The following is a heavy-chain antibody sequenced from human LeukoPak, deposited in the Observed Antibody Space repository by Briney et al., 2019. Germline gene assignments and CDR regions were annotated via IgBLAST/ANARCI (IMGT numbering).Heavy chain of an antibody. CDR2: ISGSGGST. CDR1: GFTFSSYA. V-gene: IGHV3-23*01. D-gene: IGHD4-23*01. Sequence: PGGSLRLSCAASGFTFSSYAMSWVRQAPGKGLEWVSAISGSGGSTYYADSVKGRFTISRDNAKNSLYLQMNSLRAEDTAVYYCARIVHQRELRFDPWGQGTLVTVSS. CDR3: ARIVHQRELRFDP. J-gene: IGHJ5*02.